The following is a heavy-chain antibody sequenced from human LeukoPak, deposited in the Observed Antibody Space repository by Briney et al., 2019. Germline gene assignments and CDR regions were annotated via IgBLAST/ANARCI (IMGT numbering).Heavy chain of an antibody. V-gene: IGHV1-8*03. Sequence: ASVKVSCKASGYTFTSYGISWVRQATGQGLEWMGWMNPNSGNTGYAQKFQGRVTITRNTSISTAYMELSSLRSEDTAVYYCARGLKVARSYYMDVWGKGTTVTVSS. J-gene: IGHJ6*03. CDR2: MNPNSGNT. CDR3: ARGLKVARSYYMDV. CDR1: GYTFTSYG.